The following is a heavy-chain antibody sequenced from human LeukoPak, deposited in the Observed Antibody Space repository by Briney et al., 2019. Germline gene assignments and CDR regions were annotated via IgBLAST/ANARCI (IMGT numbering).Heavy chain of an antibody. CDR3: ASRTSSSWYFACFDY. D-gene: IGHD6-13*01. CDR2: IHDGNGNT. Sequence: GASVKVSCKASGYTFTSYAMHWVRQAPGQRLEWMGWIHDGNGNTKYSQKFQGRVNITRDTSASTAYMELSSLRSEDTAVYYCASRTSSSWYFACFDYWGQGTLVTVSS. J-gene: IGHJ4*02. V-gene: IGHV1-3*01. CDR1: GYTFTSYA.